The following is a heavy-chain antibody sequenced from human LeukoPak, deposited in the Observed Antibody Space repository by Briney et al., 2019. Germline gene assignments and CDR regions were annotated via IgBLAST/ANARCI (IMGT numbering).Heavy chain of an antibody. V-gene: IGHV4-59*08. Sequence: SETLSLTCTVSGGSISSYYWSWIRQPPGKGLEWIGYIYCSGSTNYNPSLKSRVTISVDTSKNQFSLKLSSVTAADTAVYYCARRGESGSSWTPFDYWGQGTLVTVSS. J-gene: IGHJ4*02. CDR2: IYCSGST. CDR3: ARRGESGSSWTPFDY. CDR1: GGSISSYY. D-gene: IGHD6-13*01.